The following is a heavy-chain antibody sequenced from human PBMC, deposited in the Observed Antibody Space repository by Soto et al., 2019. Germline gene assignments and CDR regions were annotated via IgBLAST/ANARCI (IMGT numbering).Heavy chain of an antibody. CDR1: GFTFSSYG. Sequence: GGSLRLSCAASGFTFSSYGMHWVRQAPGKGLEWVAVISYDGSNKYYADSVKGRFTISRDNSKNTLYLQMNSLRAEDTAVCYCAKDFIAALALGDYYYYYGMDVWGQGTTVTVSS. J-gene: IGHJ6*02. D-gene: IGHD6-6*01. V-gene: IGHV3-30*18. CDR3: AKDFIAALALGDYYYYYGMDV. CDR2: ISYDGSNK.